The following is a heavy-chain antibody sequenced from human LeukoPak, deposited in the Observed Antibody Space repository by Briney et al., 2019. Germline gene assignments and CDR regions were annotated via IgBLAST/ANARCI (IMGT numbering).Heavy chain of an antibody. V-gene: IGHV4-59*01. CDR2: IYYSGST. Sequence: SETLSLTCTVSGGSISSYYWSWIRQPPGKGLEWIGYIYYSGSTNYNPSLKSRVTISVDTSKNQFSLKLGSMTAADTAVYYCARSTLYYFDYWGQGTLVTVSS. CDR3: ARSTLYYFDY. D-gene: IGHD3-16*01. J-gene: IGHJ4*02. CDR1: GGSISSYY.